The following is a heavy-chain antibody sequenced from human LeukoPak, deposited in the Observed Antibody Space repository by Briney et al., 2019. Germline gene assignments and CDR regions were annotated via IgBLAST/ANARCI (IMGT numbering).Heavy chain of an antibody. D-gene: IGHD6-6*01. CDR2: ISWNSGSL. V-gene: IGHV3-9*01. CDR3: AGDGSSSSCGCDY. CDR1: GFTFDDYA. Sequence: GGSLRLSCAASGFTFDDYAMHWVRQAPGKGLEWVSGISWNSGSLGYADSVKGRFTISRDNAKNSLYLQMNSLRAEDTAVYYCAGDGSSSSCGCDYWGQGTLVTVSS. J-gene: IGHJ4*02.